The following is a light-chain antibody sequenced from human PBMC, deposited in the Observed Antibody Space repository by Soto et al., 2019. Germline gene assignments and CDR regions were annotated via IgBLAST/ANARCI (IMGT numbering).Light chain of an antibody. Sequence: SARTQPSSVSGSPGQSSTISCTGTSSDIGSYNYVSWYQQHPGKAPKLMIYEVSNRPSGISNRFSGSKSGNTASLTISGLQADDEADYYCSSYTSTSSYVFGTGTKVTVL. CDR3: SSYTSTSSYV. CDR1: SSDIGSYNY. J-gene: IGLJ1*01. V-gene: IGLV2-14*01. CDR2: EVS.